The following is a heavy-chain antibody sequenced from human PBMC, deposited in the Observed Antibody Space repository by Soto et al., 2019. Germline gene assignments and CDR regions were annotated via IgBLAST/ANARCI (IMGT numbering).Heavy chain of an antibody. CDR3: ARDLEITSGYYFMDV. CDR1: GYTFTGYY. Sequence: GASVKVSCKASGYTFTGYYMHWVRQAPGQGLEWMGWINPNSGGTNYAQKCQGWVTMTRDTSISTAYMELSRLRSDDTAVYYCARDLEITSGYYFMDVWGKGTTVTVSS. D-gene: IGHD3-10*01. V-gene: IGHV1-2*04. J-gene: IGHJ6*03. CDR2: INPNSGGT.